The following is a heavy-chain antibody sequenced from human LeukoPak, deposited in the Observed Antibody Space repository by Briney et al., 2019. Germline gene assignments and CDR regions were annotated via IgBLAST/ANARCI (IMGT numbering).Heavy chain of an antibody. V-gene: IGHV3-7*01. CDR2: IKQDGSEK. J-gene: IGHJ4*02. CDR1: GFTFSSYW. CDR3: ARVQWELRGVGSYFEY. D-gene: IGHD1-26*01. Sequence: GGSLRLSCVVSGFTFSSYWMSWVRQAPGEGLEWVANIKQDGSEKYYVDSVKGRFTMSRDNAKNSLYLQMNNLRAEDTAVYYCARVQWELRGVGSYFEYWGQGALVTVSS.